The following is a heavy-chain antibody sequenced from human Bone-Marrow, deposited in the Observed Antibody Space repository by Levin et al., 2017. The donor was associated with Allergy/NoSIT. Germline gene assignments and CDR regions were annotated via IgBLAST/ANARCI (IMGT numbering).Heavy chain of an antibody. CDR2: ITGNGDTI. D-gene: IGHD1-1*01. Sequence: SLKISCAASGFTFDDYAMHWVRQAPGKGLEWVSGITGNGDTIGYTDSVKGRFTISRDNAKNSLYLQMNSLRPEDTALYYCAKEGPEESNNWYNWFDPWGQGSLVTVSS. CDR1: GFTFDDYA. V-gene: IGHV3-9*01. CDR3: AKEGPEESNNWYNWFDP. J-gene: IGHJ5*02.